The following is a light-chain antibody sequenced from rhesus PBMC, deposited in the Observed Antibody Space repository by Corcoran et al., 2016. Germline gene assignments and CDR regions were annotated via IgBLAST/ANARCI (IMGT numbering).Light chain of an antibody. Sequence: DIQMTQSPSSLSASVGDTVTITCRASQSIASWLAWYHQKPGKDPKLLIYKASSLQRGVPSRFSGRGYGTDFNITISRLKSGDFATYYCQQYSSSPYSFGQGTKVEIK. CDR1: QSIASW. CDR3: QQYSSSPYS. CDR2: KAS. J-gene: IGKJ2*01. V-gene: IGKV1-22*01.